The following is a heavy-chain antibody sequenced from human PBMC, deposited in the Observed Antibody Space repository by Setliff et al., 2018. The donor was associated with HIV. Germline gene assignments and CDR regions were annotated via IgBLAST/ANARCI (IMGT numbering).Heavy chain of an antibody. D-gene: IGHD4-17*01. CDR3: VRDDYGYIGKGFDY. CDR2: ITYSGSA. J-gene: IGHJ4*02. Sequence: PSETLSLTCTVSGGSISSDDYYWNWIRQPPGKGLEWIGYITYSGSAYYNPSLKSRVTISIDTSNNQISLRLSSVTAADTAMYYCVRDDYGYIGKGFDYWGPGTLVTVSS. CDR1: GGSISSDDYY. V-gene: IGHV4-30-4*08.